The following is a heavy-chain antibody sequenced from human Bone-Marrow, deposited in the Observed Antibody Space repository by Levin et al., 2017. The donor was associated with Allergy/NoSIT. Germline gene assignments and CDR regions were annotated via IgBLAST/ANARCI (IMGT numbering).Heavy chain of an antibody. CDR2: LDYRGSG. J-gene: IGHJ4*02. CDR1: GDSISKYY. Sequence: PSETLSLTCSVSGDSISKYYWSWIRQPPGKGLEYIGYLDYRGSGSFNPSLKSRVTVSVDTSKNQFSLKLTSVTAADTAVYYCARAGDGSYYVGPNDFWGPGILVTVSS. D-gene: IGHD2-21*02. CDR3: ARAGDGSYYVGPNDF. V-gene: IGHV4-59*01.